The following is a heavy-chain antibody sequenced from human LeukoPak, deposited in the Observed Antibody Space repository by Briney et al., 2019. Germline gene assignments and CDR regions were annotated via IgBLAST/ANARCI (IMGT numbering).Heavy chain of an antibody. CDR2: INHSGST. Sequence: KSSETLSLTCAVYGGSFSGYYWSWIRQPPGKGLEWIGEINHSGSTNYNPSLKSRVTISVDTSKNQFSLKLSSVTAADTAVYYCARLWGQPGTDWGQGTLVTVSS. V-gene: IGHV4-34*01. J-gene: IGHJ4*02. D-gene: IGHD7-27*01. CDR1: GGSFSGYY. CDR3: ARLWGQPGTD.